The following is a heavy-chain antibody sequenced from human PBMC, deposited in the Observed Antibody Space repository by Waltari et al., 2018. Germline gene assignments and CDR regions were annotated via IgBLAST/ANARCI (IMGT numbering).Heavy chain of an antibody. V-gene: IGHV3-23*04. D-gene: IGHD6-13*01. Sequence: EVQLVESGGGLVQPGGSLRLSCAASGFTFSSYAMSWVRPAPGKGLEWVPAIRGSGGSTYYADSGKGRFTISRDNSKNTLYLQMNSLRAEDTAVYYCAKDADLGCRSSSCRGDYFDYWGQGTLVTVSS. J-gene: IGHJ4*02. CDR1: GFTFSSYA. CDR3: AKDADLGCRSSSCRGDYFDY. CDR2: IRGSGGST.